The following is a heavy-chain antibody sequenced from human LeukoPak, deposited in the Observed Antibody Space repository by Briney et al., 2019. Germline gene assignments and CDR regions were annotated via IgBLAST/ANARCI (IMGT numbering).Heavy chain of an antibody. J-gene: IGHJ4*02. Sequence: PSETLSLTCTVSGGSISSYYWSWIRQPPGKGLEWIGYIYYSGSTNYNPSLKSRVTISVDTSKNQFSLKLSSVTAADTAVYCCARRYCSSTSCYWFDYWGQGTLITVSS. V-gene: IGHV4-59*08. CDR2: IYYSGST. CDR1: GGSISSYY. D-gene: IGHD2-2*01. CDR3: ARRYCSSTSCYWFDY.